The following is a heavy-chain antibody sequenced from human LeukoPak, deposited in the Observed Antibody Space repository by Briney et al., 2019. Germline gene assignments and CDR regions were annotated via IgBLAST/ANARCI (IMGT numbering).Heavy chain of an antibody. Sequence: SETLSLTCAVYGGSFSGYYWSWIRQPPGKGLEWIGYIYYSGTTNYNPSLKSRVTISVDTSKNQFSLKLSSVTAADTAVYYCATHHYYDTSGYSYAFDIWGQGTMVTVSS. D-gene: IGHD3-22*01. V-gene: IGHV4-59*08. CDR2: IYYSGTT. J-gene: IGHJ3*02. CDR1: GGSFSGYY. CDR3: ATHHYYDTSGYSYAFDI.